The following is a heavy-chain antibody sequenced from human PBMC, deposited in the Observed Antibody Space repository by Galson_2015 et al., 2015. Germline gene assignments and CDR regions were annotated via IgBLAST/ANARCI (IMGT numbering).Heavy chain of an antibody. CDR1: GFTFSRHA. CDR3: LQGGWGTRFDF. CDR2: IRGSGRDWFYSVSGRGGAT. J-gene: IGHJ4*02. V-gene: IGHV3-23*01. D-gene: IGHD6-19*01. Sequence: SLRLSCAASGFTFSRHAMTWVRQAAGKGLEWVSSIRGSGRDWFYSVSGRGGATYYADSVKGRFSVSRDNSKNALYLQVSSLRADDTAVYYCLQGGWGTRFDFWGQGTLVTVSS.